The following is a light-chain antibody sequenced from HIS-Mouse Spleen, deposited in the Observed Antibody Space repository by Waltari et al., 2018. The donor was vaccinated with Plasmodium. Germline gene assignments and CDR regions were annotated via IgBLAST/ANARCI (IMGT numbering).Light chain of an antibody. J-gene: IGLJ2*01. Sequence: QSALTQPRSVSGSPGQSVTIPCPGTSRDVGAYNYVYWSQQHPGKPPKLMIYDVSKRPSGVPDRFSGSKSGNTASLTISGLQAEDEADYYCCSYAGSYTLVFGGGTKLTVL. CDR1: SRDVGAYNY. CDR3: CSYAGSYTLV. V-gene: IGLV2-11*01. CDR2: DVS.